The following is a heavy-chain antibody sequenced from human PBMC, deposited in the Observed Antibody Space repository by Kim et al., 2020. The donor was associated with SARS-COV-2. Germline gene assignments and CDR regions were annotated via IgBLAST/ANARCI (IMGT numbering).Heavy chain of an antibody. Sequence: SETLSLTCTVSGGSISSSSYYWGWIRQPPGKGLEWIGSIYYSGSTYYNPSLKSRVTISVDTSKNQFSLKLSSVTAADTAVYYCARGLGLLWFGELLYARAGYNWLDPWGQGTLVTVSS. V-gene: IGHV4-39*07. J-gene: IGHJ5*02. CDR2: IYYSGST. D-gene: IGHD3-10*01. CDR1: GGSISSSSYY. CDR3: ARGLGLLWFGELLYARAGYNWLDP.